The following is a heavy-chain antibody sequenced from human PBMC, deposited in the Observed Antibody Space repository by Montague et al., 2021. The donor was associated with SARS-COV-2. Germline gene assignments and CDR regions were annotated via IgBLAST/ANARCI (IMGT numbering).Heavy chain of an antibody. D-gene: IGHD3-9*01. V-gene: IGHV3-21*01. J-gene: IGHJ4*02. CDR3: ARDHYDILTGYYY. Sequence: SLRLSCAASGFTFSSYSMNWVRQAPGKGLKWVSSISSSSSYIYYADSVKGRFTISRDNAKNSLYLQMNSLRAEDTAVYYCARDHYDILTGYYYWGQGALVTVSS. CDR1: GFTFSSYS. CDR2: ISSSSSYI.